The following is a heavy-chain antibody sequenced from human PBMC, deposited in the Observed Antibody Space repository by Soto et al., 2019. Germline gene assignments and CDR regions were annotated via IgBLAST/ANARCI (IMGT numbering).Heavy chain of an antibody. CDR2: VKNNGGAT. CDR1: GFIFSHAW. CDR3: AADLGPAYDSNNWFDP. Sequence: EVQLVESGGDLVKPGGSLRLSCAASGFIFSHAWFHWVRQPPGKGLELVGRVKNNGGATDYAASVKGRFTISRDDSKDTLYLQMSSLTTEDTAIYYCAADLGPAYDSNNWFDPWGQGTLVTVSS. J-gene: IGHJ5*02. D-gene: IGHD2-21*01. V-gene: IGHV3-15*07.